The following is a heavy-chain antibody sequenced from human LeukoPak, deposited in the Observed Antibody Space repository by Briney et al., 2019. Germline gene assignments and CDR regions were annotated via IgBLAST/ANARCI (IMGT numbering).Heavy chain of an antibody. CDR1: GGSFSGYY. D-gene: IGHD1-26*01. CDR3: ARPRIVGARNFDY. J-gene: IGHJ4*02. CDR2: INHSGST. V-gene: IGHV4-34*01. Sequence: SETLSLSCAVYGGSFSGYYWSWIRQPPGKGLEWIGEINHSGSTNYNPSLKSRVTISVDTSKNQFSLKLSSVTAADTAVYYCARPRIVGARNFDYWGQGTLVTVSS.